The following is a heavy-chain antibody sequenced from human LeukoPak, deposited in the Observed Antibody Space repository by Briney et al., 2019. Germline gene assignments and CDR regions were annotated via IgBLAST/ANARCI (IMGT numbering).Heavy chain of an antibody. D-gene: IGHD2-15*01. V-gene: IGHV4-39*07. CDR2: IYHSGST. Sequence: SETLSLTCTVSGGSISSSSYYWGWIRQPPGKGLEWIGRIYHSGSTHYNPSLKSRVTISVDTSKNQFSLKLSSVTAADTAVYYCASYCSGGSCYPEYNWFDPWGQGTLVTVSS. CDR3: ASYCSGGSCYPEYNWFDP. CDR1: GGSISSSSYY. J-gene: IGHJ5*02.